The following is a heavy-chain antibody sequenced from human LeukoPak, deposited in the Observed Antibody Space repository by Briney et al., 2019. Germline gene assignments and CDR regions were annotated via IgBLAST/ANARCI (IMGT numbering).Heavy chain of an antibody. Sequence: ASVTVSCTASGYTFTIYYMHWVRQAPGQGLEWMGIINPSGGSTSYAQKFQGRVTMTRDTSTSTVYMELSSLRSEDTAVYYCARLATDYYFDYWGQGTLVTVSS. CDR2: INPSGGST. V-gene: IGHV1-46*01. CDR3: ARLATDYYFDY. D-gene: IGHD1-14*01. J-gene: IGHJ4*02. CDR1: GYTFTIYY.